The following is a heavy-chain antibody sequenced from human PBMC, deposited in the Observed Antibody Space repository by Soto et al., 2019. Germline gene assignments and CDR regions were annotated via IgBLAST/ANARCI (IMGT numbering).Heavy chain of an antibody. V-gene: IGHV1-8*01. D-gene: IGHD1-26*01. Sequence: SVKVSCKASGYSFTSLDINWVRQTAGQGLEWMGWMEPSSGKTGYAQKFHDRVTMTSDTSINTAYMELTTLTSDDTAFYYCARGVTAGVDYWGQGTPVTVSS. CDR3: ARGVTAGVDY. J-gene: IGHJ4*02. CDR2: MEPSSGKT. CDR1: GYSFTSLD.